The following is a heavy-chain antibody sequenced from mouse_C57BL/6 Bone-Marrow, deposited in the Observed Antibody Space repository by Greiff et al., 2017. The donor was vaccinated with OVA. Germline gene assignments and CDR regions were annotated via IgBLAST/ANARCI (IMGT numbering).Heavy chain of an antibody. CDR1: GYTFTSYW. V-gene: IGHV1-64*01. CDR2: IHPNSGST. J-gene: IGHJ4*01. D-gene: IGHD1-1*01. Sequence: QVQLQQPGAELVKPGASVKLSCKASGYTFTSYWMHWVKQRPGQGLEWIGMIHPNSGSTNYNEKFKSKATLTVDKSSSTAYMQLSSLTSEDSAVYYCARKFLITTVTPGAMDYWGQGTSVTVSS. CDR3: ARKFLITTVTPGAMDY.